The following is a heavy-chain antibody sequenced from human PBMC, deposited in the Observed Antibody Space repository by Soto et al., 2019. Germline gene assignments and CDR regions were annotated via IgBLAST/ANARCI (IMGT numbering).Heavy chain of an antibody. V-gene: IGHV3-7*03. Sequence: GGSLRLSCAASGFTFNSYWMTWVRQAPGKGLEWVADIKQDGGEKNYVDSVKGRFTISRDNAKNSLYLQMNNLRAEDTAVYYCARERWPYSAYDPVMDYWRQGILVTVSS. J-gene: IGHJ4*02. D-gene: IGHD5-12*01. CDR1: GFTFNSYW. CDR2: IKQDGGEK. CDR3: ARERWPYSAYDPVMDY.